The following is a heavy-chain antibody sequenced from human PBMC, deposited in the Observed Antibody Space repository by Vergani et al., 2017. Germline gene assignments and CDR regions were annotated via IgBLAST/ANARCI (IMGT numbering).Heavy chain of an antibody. V-gene: IGHV4-34*01. D-gene: IGHD3-3*01. CDR3: ARGRTYYDFWSGYSDYYYMDV. CDR2: INHSGST. CDR1: GGSFSGYY. Sequence: QVQLQQWGAGLLKPSETLSLTCAVYGGSFSGYYWSWIRQPPGKGLEWIGEINHSGSTNYNPSLKSRVTISVDTSKNQFSLKLSSVTAADTAVYYCARGRTYYDFWSGYSDYYYMDVWGKGTTVTVS. J-gene: IGHJ6*03.